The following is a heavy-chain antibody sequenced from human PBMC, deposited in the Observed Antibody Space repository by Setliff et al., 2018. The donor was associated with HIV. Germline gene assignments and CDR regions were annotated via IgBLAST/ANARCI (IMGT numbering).Heavy chain of an antibody. CDR3: ARRKGATTNGFDI. J-gene: IGHJ3*02. CDR1: GYTFTRYY. Sequence: ASVKVSCKASGYTFTRYYMHWVRQAPGQGLEWMGIINPSDGSTSYAQKFQGRITMTRDTSTSTVYLELSSLRSEDTAVDYCARRKGATTNGFDIWGQGTMVTVSS. D-gene: IGHD1-26*01. CDR2: INPSDGST. V-gene: IGHV1-46*01.